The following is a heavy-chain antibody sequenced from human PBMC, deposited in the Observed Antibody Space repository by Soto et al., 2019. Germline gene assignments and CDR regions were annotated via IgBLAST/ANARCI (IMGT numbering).Heavy chain of an antibody. CDR2: ISAYNGNT. D-gene: IGHD3-22*01. CDR1: GYTFTSYG. CDR3: AREENYYDSSGPGGWFDP. Sequence: ASVKVSCKASGYTFTSYGISCVRQAPGQVLEWMGWISAYNGNTNYAQKLQGRVTMTTDTSTSTAYMELRSLRSDDTAVYYCAREENYYDSSGPGGWFDPWGQGTLVTVSS. V-gene: IGHV1-18*04. J-gene: IGHJ5*02.